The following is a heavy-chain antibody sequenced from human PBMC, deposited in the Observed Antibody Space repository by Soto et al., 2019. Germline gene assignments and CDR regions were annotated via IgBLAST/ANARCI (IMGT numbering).Heavy chain of an antibody. CDR1: GGTFSSYA. V-gene: IGHV1-69*01. CDR2: IIPIFGTA. Sequence: QVQLVQSGAEVKKPGSSVKVSCKASGGTFSSYAISWVRQAPGQGLEWMGGIIPIFGTANYPQKFQGRVTITADEYTSTACMELSSLRSEDTAVYYCARVLMGTIFGVVQNYYYGMDVWGQWTTVTVSS. CDR3: ARVLMGTIFGVVQNYYYGMDV. J-gene: IGHJ6*02. D-gene: IGHD3-3*01.